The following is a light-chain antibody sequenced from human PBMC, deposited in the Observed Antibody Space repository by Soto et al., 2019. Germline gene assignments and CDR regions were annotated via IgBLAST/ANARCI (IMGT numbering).Light chain of an antibody. CDR1: QSVSSSY. J-gene: IGKJ4*01. V-gene: IGKV3-20*01. CDR3: QQYGSS. Sequence: EIVLTQSPGTLSLSPGERATLSCRASQSVSSSYLAWYQQKPGQAPRLLIYAASSRATGSPDRFSGSGSGRDFTLTISRLEPEDFAVYYCQQYGSSFGGGTKVEIK. CDR2: AAS.